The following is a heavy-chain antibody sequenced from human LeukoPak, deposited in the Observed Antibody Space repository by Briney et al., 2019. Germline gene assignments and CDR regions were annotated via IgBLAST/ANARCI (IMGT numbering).Heavy chain of an antibody. D-gene: IGHD2-15*01. CDR2: IKQDGNEK. V-gene: IGHV3-7*01. J-gene: IGHJ6*02. Sequence: PGGSLRLSCAASGFTFSRYCMSWVRQAPGKGLEWLATIKQDGNEKFYVDSVKGRFTISRDNAKNSLYLQMNSLRAGDTAVYYCARAPVLSGMDVWGQGTTVTVSS. CDR3: ARAPVLSGMDV. CDR1: GFTFSRYC.